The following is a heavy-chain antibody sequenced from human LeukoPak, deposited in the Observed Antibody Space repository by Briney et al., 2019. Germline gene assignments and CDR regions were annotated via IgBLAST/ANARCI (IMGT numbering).Heavy chain of an antibody. D-gene: IGHD6-13*01. CDR2: IYCSGST. CDR3: ARVQAAAAGTGLAINFDY. V-gene: IGHV4-39*07. Sequence: SETLSLTCTVSGGSISSSSYYWGWIRQPPGKGLEWIGSIYCSGSTYYNPSLKSRVTISVDTSKNQFSLKLSSVTAADTAVYYCARVQAAAAGTGLAINFDYWGQGTLVTVSS. CDR1: GGSISSSSYY. J-gene: IGHJ4*02.